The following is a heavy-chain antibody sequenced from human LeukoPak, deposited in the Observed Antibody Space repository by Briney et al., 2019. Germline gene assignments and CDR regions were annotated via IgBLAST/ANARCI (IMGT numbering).Heavy chain of an antibody. Sequence: ASVKVSCKVSGYTLTELSMHWVRQAPGKGVEWMGGFDPEDGETIYAQKFQGRVTMTEDTSTDTAYMELSSLRSEDTAVYYCATVYSTAHAFDIWGQGTMVTVSS. D-gene: IGHD6-13*01. CDR2: FDPEDGET. CDR1: GYTLTELS. V-gene: IGHV1-24*01. J-gene: IGHJ3*02. CDR3: ATVYSTAHAFDI.